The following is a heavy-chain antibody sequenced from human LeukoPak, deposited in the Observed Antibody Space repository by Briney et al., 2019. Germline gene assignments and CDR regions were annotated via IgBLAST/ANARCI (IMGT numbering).Heavy chain of an antibody. V-gene: IGHV3-23*01. CDR3: AKVGSRMVRGVINWFDP. J-gene: IGHJ5*02. CDR1: GFTFSSYA. CDR2: ISGSGGST. Sequence: GGSLRLSCAASGFTFSSYAMSWVRRAPGKGLEWASAISGSGGSTYYADSVKGRFTISRDNSKNTLYLQMNSLRAEDTAVYYCAKVGSRMVRGVINWFDPWGQGTLVTVSS. D-gene: IGHD3-10*01.